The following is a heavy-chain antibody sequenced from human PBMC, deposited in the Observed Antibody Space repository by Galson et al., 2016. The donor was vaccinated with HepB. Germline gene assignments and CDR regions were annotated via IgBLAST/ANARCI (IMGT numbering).Heavy chain of an antibody. V-gene: IGHV3-33*01. Sequence: SLRLSCAASGFTFSSYGMHWVRQAPGKGLEWVAVIWYDGTNKYYGDSVKGRFTISRDNSRNSLYLQMHGLRDEDTAVYYCATVYGFWSGYPLAAGHVLNLWGQGTMVTVSS. J-gene: IGHJ3*01. CDR2: IWYDGTNK. CDR3: ATVYGFWSGYPLAAGHVLNL. CDR1: GFTFSSYG. D-gene: IGHD3-3*01.